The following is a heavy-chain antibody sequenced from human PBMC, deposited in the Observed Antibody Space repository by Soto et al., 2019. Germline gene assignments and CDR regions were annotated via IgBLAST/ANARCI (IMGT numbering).Heavy chain of an antibody. CDR1: GYTFTSYG. CDR2: ISAYNGNT. J-gene: IGHJ6*02. Sequence: QVQLVQSGAEVKKPGASVKVSCKASGYTFTSYGISWVRQAPGQGLEWMGWISAYNGNTNYAQKLQGKLTITTDTTTSTAYMELRSLSSEDTAVYYCARDGLPGGGPAAMLDYYYYGMDVWGQGTTVTVSS. V-gene: IGHV1-18*01. D-gene: IGHD2-2*01. CDR3: ARDGLPGGGPAAMLDYYYYGMDV.